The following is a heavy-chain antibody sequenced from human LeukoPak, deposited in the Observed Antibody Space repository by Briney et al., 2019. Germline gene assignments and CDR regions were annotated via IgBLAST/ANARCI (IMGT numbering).Heavy chain of an antibody. CDR3: AKDLNTAMATDY. J-gene: IGHJ4*02. Sequence: PGGSLRLSCAASGFTFSSYAMSWVRQAPGKGPEWVSAISGSGGSTYYADSVKGRFTNSRDNSKNTLYLQMNSLRAEDTAVYYCAKDLNTAMATDYWGQGTLVTVSS. CDR1: GFTFSSYA. V-gene: IGHV3-23*01. D-gene: IGHD5-18*01. CDR2: ISGSGGST.